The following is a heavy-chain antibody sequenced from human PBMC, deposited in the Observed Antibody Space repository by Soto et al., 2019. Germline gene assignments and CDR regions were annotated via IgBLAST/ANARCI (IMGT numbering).Heavy chain of an antibody. Sequence: PGWSLRLSCTASGFTFGDYGINLVRQAPGKGLEWVGFIRAKAYGGTPEYAASVKGRFSISRDDSKSIAYLQMNSLKTEDTAVYYCTVIYCSTTSCHYYYGMDVWGQGTTVTVA. V-gene: IGHV3-49*04. J-gene: IGHJ6*02. CDR2: IRAKAYGGTP. D-gene: IGHD2-2*01. CDR3: TVIYCSTTSCHYYYGMDV. CDR1: GFTFGDYG.